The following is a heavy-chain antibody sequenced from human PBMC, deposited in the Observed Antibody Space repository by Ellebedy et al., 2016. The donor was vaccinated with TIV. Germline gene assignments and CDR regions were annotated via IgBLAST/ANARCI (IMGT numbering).Heavy chain of an antibody. V-gene: IGHV3-53*01. D-gene: IGHD1-26*01. CDR3: ARGGGATLYTPLDY. Sequence: GESLKISCAASGFTVSGDYMSWVRQAPGKGLEWVSVIYSGGRTDYADSVKGRFTISRDNSKNTLYFQMNSLRAEDTAVYYCARGGGATLYTPLDYWGQGTLVTVSS. J-gene: IGHJ4*02. CDR2: IYSGGRT. CDR1: GFTVSGDY.